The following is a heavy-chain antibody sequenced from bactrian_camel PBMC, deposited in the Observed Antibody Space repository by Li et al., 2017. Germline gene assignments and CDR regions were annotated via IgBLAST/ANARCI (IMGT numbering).Heavy chain of an antibody. CDR2: IDSDGST. CDR3: AADGPECYSGGYYYTGDFGY. CDR1: GYTYSSYC. J-gene: IGHJ6*01. Sequence: QVQLVESGGGSVQSGGSLRLSCAASGYTYSSYCMGWFRQAPGKEREGVAAIDSDGSTSYADSVKGRFTISQDNAKNTLYLQMNSLKPEDTAVYYCAADGPECYSGGYYYTGDFGYWGQGTQVTVS. D-gene: IGHD2*01. V-gene: IGHV3S26*01.